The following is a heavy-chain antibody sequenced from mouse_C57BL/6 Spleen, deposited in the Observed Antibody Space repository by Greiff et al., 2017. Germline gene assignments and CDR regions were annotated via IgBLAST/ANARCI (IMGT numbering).Heavy chain of an antibody. J-gene: IGHJ2*01. V-gene: IGHV1-81*01. CDR1: GYTFTSSG. CDR2: IYPRSGNP. Sequence: QVQLQQSGAELARPGASVKLSCKASGYTFTSSGISWVKQSTGQGLEWIGEIYPRSGNPYYNEKFKGKATLTADKSSSTAYMELRSLTSEDAAVYFCARRENSYYYGSSPYFDYWGQGTTLTVSS. D-gene: IGHD1-1*01. CDR3: ARRENSYYYGSSPYFDY.